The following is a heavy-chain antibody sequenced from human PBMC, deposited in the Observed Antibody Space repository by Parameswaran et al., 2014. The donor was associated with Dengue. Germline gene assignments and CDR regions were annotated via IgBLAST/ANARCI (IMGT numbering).Heavy chain of an antibody. D-gene: IGHD4-17*01. J-gene: IGHJ3*02. CDR3: ATTGAGDNRDAFDI. CDR2: TYPGDSDT. Sequence: VRQMPGKAWSGWGITYPGDSDTRYSPSFQGQVTISADKSISIAYLQWSSLKASDTAMYYCATTGAGDNRDAFDIWGQGTMVTVSS. V-gene: IGHV5-51*01.